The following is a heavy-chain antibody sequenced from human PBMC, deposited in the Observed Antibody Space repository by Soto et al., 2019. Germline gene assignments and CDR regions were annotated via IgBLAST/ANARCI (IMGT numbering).Heavy chain of an antibody. J-gene: IGHJ4*02. CDR3: ARGEGGPRWGSIDY. D-gene: IGHD2-21*01. CDR1: GYTFTGYY. Sequence: QVQLVQSGAEVKKPGASVKVSCKASGYTFTGYYMHWVRQAPGQGLEWMGWINPNSGGTNYAQKFQGWVTMTRDTAASPAYMGLSRLRSDVTAVYYCARGEGGPRWGSIDYWGQGTLVTVSS. CDR2: INPNSGGT. V-gene: IGHV1-2*04.